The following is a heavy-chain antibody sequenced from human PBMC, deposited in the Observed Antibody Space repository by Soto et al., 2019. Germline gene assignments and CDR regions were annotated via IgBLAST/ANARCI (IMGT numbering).Heavy chain of an antibody. D-gene: IGHD6-6*01. Sequence: EVQLLESGGGLVQPGESLRLSCAASGFTFSSYAMSWVRQAPGKGLEWVSAISGSDDSTYYADSVKGRFTSSRDNSKNTLYLQMNSLRAEATAVDYCANRCRSSPGDYWGQGTLVTSSS. CDR1: GFTFSSYA. J-gene: IGHJ4*02. CDR3: ANRCRSSPGDY. V-gene: IGHV3-23*01. CDR2: ISGSDDST.